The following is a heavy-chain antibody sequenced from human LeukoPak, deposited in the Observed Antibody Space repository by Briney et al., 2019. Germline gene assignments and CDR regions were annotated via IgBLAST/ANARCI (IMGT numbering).Heavy chain of an antibody. V-gene: IGHV3-23*01. CDR3: AKRCIVNCYNAFDF. CDR1: GFTFSTYA. D-gene: IGHD2-2*02. CDR2: ISAGGGST. Sequence: GGSLRLSCFASGFTFSTYAMGWVRQAPGKGLEWVPAISAGGGSTYYTDSVKGRFTISRDNSKNTVYLQMNSLRAEDTAVYFCAKRCIVNCYNAFDFWGQGTIVTVSS. J-gene: IGHJ3*01.